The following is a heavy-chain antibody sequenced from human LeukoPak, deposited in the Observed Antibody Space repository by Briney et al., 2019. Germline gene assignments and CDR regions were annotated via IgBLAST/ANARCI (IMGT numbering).Heavy chain of an antibody. Sequence: GGSLRLSCAASGFTFSSYWMSWVRQAPGKGLEWVANIKQDGSEKYYVDSVKGRFTISRDNAKNSLYLQMNSLRAEDTAVYYCAPDSPAIVVVPEKTLETENFDYWGQGTLVTVSS. V-gene: IGHV3-7*01. D-gene: IGHD2-2*01. J-gene: IGHJ4*02. CDR2: IKQDGSEK. CDR1: GFTFSSYW. CDR3: APDSPAIVVVPEKTLETENFDY.